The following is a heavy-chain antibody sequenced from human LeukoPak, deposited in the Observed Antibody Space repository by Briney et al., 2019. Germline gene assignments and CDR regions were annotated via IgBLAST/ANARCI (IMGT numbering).Heavy chain of an antibody. D-gene: IGHD5-12*01. J-gene: IGHJ3*02. Sequence: SETLSLTCTVSGYSISSGDYWGWIRQPPGKGLEWIGNIYHSGSTYYNPSFKSRVTISVDTSKNQFSLKLSSVTAADTAVYYCARDPYSGYDLAGNDAFDIWGQGTMVTVSS. CDR2: IYHSGST. CDR3: ARDPYSGYDLAGNDAFDI. V-gene: IGHV4-38-2*02. CDR1: GYSISSGDY.